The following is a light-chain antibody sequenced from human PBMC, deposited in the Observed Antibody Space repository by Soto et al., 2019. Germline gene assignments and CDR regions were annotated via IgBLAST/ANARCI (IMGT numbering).Light chain of an antibody. Sequence: DIQMTQSPSSLSASVGDRVTMTGRTSQNIFSYLNWYQQKAGQAPKLLIHSASTLESGVPSRFSGGGSGTDFTLTISGLQPEDFATYFCHQSYRTVWTFGQGTKVDIK. V-gene: IGKV1-39*01. CDR2: SAS. J-gene: IGKJ1*01. CDR3: HQSYRTVWT. CDR1: QNIFSY.